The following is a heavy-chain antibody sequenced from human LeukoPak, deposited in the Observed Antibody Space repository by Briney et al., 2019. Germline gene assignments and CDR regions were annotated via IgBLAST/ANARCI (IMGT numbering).Heavy chain of an antibody. CDR1: GGSISSYY. Sequence: PSETLSLTCTVSGGSISSYYWSWIRQPAGKGLEWIGRIYTSGGTNYNPSLKSRVTMSVDTSKNQFSLKLSSVTAADTAVYYCAREKDDYGDYCFDYWGQGTLVTVSS. V-gene: IGHV4-4*07. CDR2: IYTSGGT. J-gene: IGHJ4*02. D-gene: IGHD4-17*01. CDR3: AREKDDYGDYCFDY.